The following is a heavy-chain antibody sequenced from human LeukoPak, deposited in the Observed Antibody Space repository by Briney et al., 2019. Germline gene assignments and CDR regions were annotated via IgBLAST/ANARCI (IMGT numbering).Heavy chain of an antibody. CDR1: GGSISTYF. V-gene: IGHV4-59*12. J-gene: IGHJ3*02. D-gene: IGHD3-22*01. CDR2: IYYSGRT. Sequence: SETLSLTCTVSGGSISTYFWSWIRQPPGRGLEWIGLIYYSGRTNYNPPLKSRVTISVDTSKNQFSLKLSSVTAADTAVYYCARDTYYYDSGGYDDAFDIWGPGTTVTVSS. CDR3: ARDTYYYDSGGYDDAFDI.